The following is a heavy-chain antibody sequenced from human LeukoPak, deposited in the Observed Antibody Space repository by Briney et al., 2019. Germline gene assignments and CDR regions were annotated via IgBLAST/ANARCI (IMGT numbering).Heavy chain of an antibody. CDR1: GASISSTSHY. Sequence: PSETLSLTCTVSGASISSTSHYWGWIRQPPGKGLEWVGSIYYTGSTYQNPSLKSRVTVSLDMSKNQFSLGLSSVTAADTAVYYCARGFQAFPSRYDAFDIWGQGTMVTVS. V-gene: IGHV4-39*07. D-gene: IGHD2-21*01. J-gene: IGHJ3*02. CDR2: IYYTGST. CDR3: ARGFQAFPSRYDAFDI.